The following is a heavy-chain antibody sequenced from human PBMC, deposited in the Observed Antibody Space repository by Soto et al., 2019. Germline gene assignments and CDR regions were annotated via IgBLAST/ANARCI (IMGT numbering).Heavy chain of an antibody. V-gene: IGHV1-69*06. CDR1: GGTFSSYA. Sequence: ASVKVSCKASGGTFSSYAINWVRQAPGQGLEWMGGIIPIFGTASYAQKFQGRVTITADKSTSTAYMELSSLRSEDTAVYYCARDPDYGGNSGLGLVDYWGQGTLVTVSS. CDR2: IIPIFGTA. J-gene: IGHJ4*02. D-gene: IGHD4-17*01. CDR3: ARDPDYGGNSGLGLVDY.